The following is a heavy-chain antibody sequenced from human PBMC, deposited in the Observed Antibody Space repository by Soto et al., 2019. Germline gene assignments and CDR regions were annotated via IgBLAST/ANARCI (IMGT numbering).Heavy chain of an antibody. CDR3: ARAYRYCSGGDCGPDGSGFDS. D-gene: IGHD2-15*01. CDR1: GYTFTTYG. CDR2: ISTYNGNT. V-gene: IGHV1-18*01. J-gene: IGHJ4*02. Sequence: QVQLEQSGAEVKKPGASVKVSCKASGYTFTTYGITWVRQAPGQGLEWVGWISTYNGNTNYAHNLQGRITMTTDTFTSTGYMELRTLRSDDTAVYYCARAYRYCSGGDCGPDGSGFDSWGQGTLVIVSS.